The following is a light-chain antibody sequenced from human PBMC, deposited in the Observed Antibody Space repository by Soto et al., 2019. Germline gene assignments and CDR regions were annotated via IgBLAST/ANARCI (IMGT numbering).Light chain of an antibody. CDR1: SSDVGGYDY. Sequence: QSALTQPASVSGSPGQSITISCTGTSSDVGGYDYVSWYQLHPGKAPKLMVFEVSNRPSGVSYRFSGSKSGNTASLTIYGLQAEDEADYFCTSYSISTAYLFGNGTKVTVL. CDR3: TSYSISTAYL. J-gene: IGLJ1*01. V-gene: IGLV2-14*01. CDR2: EVS.